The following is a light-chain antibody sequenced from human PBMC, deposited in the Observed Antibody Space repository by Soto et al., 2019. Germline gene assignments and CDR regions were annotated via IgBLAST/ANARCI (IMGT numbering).Light chain of an antibody. CDR3: QQRSNWPPIT. Sequence: EIVLTQSPGALSLSPGERATLSCRASQSVSSSYLAWYQQKPGQAPRLLIYGASNRAAGIPARFSGSGSGTDFTLPINSLEPEDFAVYYGQQRSNWPPITFGQGTRLEIK. CDR2: GAS. CDR1: QSVSSSY. J-gene: IGKJ5*01. V-gene: IGKV3D-20*02.